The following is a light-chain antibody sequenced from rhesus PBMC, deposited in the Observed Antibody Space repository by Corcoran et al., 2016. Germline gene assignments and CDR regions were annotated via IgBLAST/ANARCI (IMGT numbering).Light chain of an antibody. V-gene: IGKV3S9*01. CDR3: QQYSNWPFT. J-gene: IGKJ3*01. CDR2: GAS. CDR1: QSVSSY. Sequence: EIVMTQSPATLSLSPGERATLSCRASQSVSSYVAWYQQKPAQAPRLLIYGASIRATGIPDRVSGSGSGTDFTLTISSLEPEDFAVYYCQQYSNWPFTFGPGTKLDIK.